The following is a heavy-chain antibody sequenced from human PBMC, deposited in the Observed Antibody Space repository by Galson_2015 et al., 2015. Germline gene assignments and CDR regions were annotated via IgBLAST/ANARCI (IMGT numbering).Heavy chain of an antibody. Sequence: TLSLTCTVSGGSISSGSYYWSWTRQPAGKGLEWIGRIYTSGSTEYNPSPQSRVTMLLDTSRNQFSLKLSSVTATDTAVYYCARGSGNDTSGPDFWGQGTQVTVSS. J-gene: IGHJ4*02. CDR2: IYTSGST. CDR3: ARGSGNDTSGPDF. D-gene: IGHD3-22*01. V-gene: IGHV4-61*02. CDR1: GGSISSGSYY.